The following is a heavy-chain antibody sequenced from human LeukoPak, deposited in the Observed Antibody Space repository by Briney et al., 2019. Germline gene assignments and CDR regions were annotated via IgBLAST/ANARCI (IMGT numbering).Heavy chain of an antibody. V-gene: IGHV4-30-4*08. CDR2: IYYTGSI. J-gene: IGHJ5*02. CDR1: GGSISSVNYY. D-gene: IGHD3-10*01. CDR3: ARGDTMVRGVISWFDP. Sequence: SETLSLTCTVSGGSISSVNYYWSWIRQPPGKGLEWIGYIYYTGSIFYNPSLKSRVTISVDTSKNQFSLKLSSVTAADTAVYYCARGDTMVRGVISWFDPWGQGTLVTVSS.